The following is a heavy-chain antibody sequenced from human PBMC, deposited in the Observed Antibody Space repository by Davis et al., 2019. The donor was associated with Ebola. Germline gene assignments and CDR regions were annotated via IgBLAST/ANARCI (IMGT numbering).Heavy chain of an antibody. CDR1: GFTFSSYE. CDR3: ARGRGAASRYGMDV. Sequence: GESLKISCAASGFTFSSYEMNWVRQAPGKGLEWVSSISSSSYIYYADSVKGRFTISRDNAKNSLYLQMNSLRAEDTAVYYCARGRGAASRYGMDVWGQGTTVTVSS. V-gene: IGHV3-21*01. CDR2: ISSSSYI. J-gene: IGHJ6*02. D-gene: IGHD6-13*01.